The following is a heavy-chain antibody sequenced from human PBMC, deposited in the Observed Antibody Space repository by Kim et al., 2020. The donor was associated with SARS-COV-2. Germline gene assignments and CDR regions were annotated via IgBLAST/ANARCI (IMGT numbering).Heavy chain of an antibody. V-gene: IGHV6-1*01. CDR1: GDSVSSNSAA. D-gene: IGHD6-19*01. Sequence: SQTLSLTCAISGDSVSSNSAAWNWIRQSPSRGLEWLGRTYSRSKWYNEYAVSVKSRITINPDTYKNQFSLQLNSVTPEDTAVYYCVGGGGWNTWGQGTLVTVSS. CDR3: VGGGGWNT. CDR2: TYSRSKWYN. J-gene: IGHJ5*02.